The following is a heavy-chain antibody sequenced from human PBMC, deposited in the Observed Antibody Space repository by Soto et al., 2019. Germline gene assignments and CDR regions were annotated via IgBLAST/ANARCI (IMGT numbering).Heavy chain of an antibody. CDR3: ATGVFGFCTGGNCPVAT. CDR1: GFTFSRQA. D-gene: IGHD2-15*01. CDR2: IWYDGNDK. J-gene: IGHJ5*02. Sequence: QVQLVESGGGVVQPERSLRLSCAASGFTFSRQAMHWVRQAPGRGLEWVAVIWYDGNDKYYADAVKGRFTISRDNPKKTVYLQMNSLRGEGTTMYYCATGVFGFCTGGNCPVATWCEGTLVPVSS. V-gene: IGHV3-33*03.